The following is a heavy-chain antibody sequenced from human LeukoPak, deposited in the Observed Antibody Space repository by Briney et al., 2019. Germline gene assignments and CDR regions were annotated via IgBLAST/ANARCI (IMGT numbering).Heavy chain of an antibody. CDR1: GFTFSSYA. CDR2: ISGGGGST. J-gene: IGHJ4*02. CDR3: AKDLNAYCGGDCYLTDY. V-gene: IGHV3-23*01. Sequence: GGSLRLSCAASGFTFSSYAMSWVRQAPGKGLEWVSAISGGGGSTYYADSVKGRFTISRDNSKNTLYLQMNSLRAEDTAVYYCAKDLNAYCGGDCYLTDYWGQGTLVTVSS. D-gene: IGHD2-21*02.